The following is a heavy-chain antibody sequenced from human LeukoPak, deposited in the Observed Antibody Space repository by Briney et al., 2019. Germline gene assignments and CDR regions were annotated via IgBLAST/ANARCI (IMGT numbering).Heavy chain of an antibody. CDR2: MNPNSGNA. Sequence: ASVKVSCKASGYTFTNYAMNWVRQAPGHGLEWMGWMNPNSGNAGFAQKFQGRVTMTRNTSRSTAYMELNSLRSEDTAVYYCARGDIYNYGLGSYNPLDYWGQGTLVAVSS. CDR1: GYTFTNYA. CDR3: ARGDIYNYGLGSYNPLDY. D-gene: IGHD3-10*01. J-gene: IGHJ4*02. V-gene: IGHV1-8*02.